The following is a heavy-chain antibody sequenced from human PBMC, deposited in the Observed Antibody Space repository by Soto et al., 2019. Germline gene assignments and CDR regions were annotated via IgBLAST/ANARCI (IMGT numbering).Heavy chain of an antibody. Sequence: ETLSLTCAVSGVSLTSGNWWTWVRQSPQRGLEYIGEIFHDGTANYYPSFERRVAMSVDTSRNQFSLKLTSVTAADTAVYFCARLVYDTRLNYMYFDFWGPGTLVTVS. CDR3: ARLVYDTRLNYMYFDF. CDR1: GVSLTSGNW. D-gene: IGHD3-10*01. V-gene: IGHV4-4*01. J-gene: IGHJ4*02. CDR2: IFHDGTA.